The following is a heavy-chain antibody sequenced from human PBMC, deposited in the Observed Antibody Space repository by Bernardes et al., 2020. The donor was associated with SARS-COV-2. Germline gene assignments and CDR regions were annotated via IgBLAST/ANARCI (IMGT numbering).Heavy chain of an antibody. CDR3: ARHRESGYDVEGDAFDI. J-gene: IGHJ3*02. V-gene: IGHV4-59*08. D-gene: IGHD5-12*01. CDR1: GGSISSYY. CDR2: IYYSGST. Sequence: SETLSLTCTVSGGSISSYYWSWIRQPPGKGLEWIGYIYYSGSTNYNPSLKSRVTISVDTSKNQFSLKLSSVTAADTAVYYCARHRESGYDVEGDAFDIWGQGTMVTVSS.